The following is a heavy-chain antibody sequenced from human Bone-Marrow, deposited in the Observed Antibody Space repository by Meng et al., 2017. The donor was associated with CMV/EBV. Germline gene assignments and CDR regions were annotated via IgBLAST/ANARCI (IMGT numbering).Heavy chain of an antibody. CDR3: SSSLRVPAF. CDR1: GGSFSGYY. J-gene: IGHJ6*02. Sequence: GSLRLSCAVYGGSFSGYYWSWIRQPPGKGLEWIGEINHSGSTNYNPSLKSRVTISVDTSKNQFSLKLSSVTAADTAGYYCSSSLRVPAFWCQGTTVTVSS. CDR2: INHSGST. V-gene: IGHV4-34*01.